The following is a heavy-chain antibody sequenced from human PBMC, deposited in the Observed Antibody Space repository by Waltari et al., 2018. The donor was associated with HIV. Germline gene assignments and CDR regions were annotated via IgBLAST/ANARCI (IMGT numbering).Heavy chain of an antibody. CDR2: ISRSSYYI. CDR3: TATVTTRGTFDY. Sequence: EVQLVESGGGLAKPGGSRRLSCAASGFTFGRYAMNWVRQAPGKGREWIAYISRSSYYIYYADSVKGRFIISRDNAKNSVFLDMNNMRDVDTAVYYCTATVTTRGTFDYWGQGTMVPVS. J-gene: IGHJ4*02. CDR1: GFTFGRYA. D-gene: IGHD4-17*01. V-gene: IGHV3-21*06.